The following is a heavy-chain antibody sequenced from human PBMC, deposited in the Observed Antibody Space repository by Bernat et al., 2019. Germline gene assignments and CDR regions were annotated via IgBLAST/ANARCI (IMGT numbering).Heavy chain of an antibody. CDR3: AKKAHDCSSNNCYNYYYYMDV. CDR2: ISYDGSNK. J-gene: IGHJ6*03. V-gene: IGHV3-30*18. Sequence: QVQLVESGGGVVQPGRSLRLSCAASGFTFSSYGMHWVRQAPGKGLEWVAVISYDGSNKYYADSVKGRFTISRDNSKNTLYLQMNSLRAEDTAVYYCAKKAHDCSSNNCYNYYYYMDVWGKGTTVIVS. D-gene: IGHD2-2*01. CDR1: GFTFSSYG.